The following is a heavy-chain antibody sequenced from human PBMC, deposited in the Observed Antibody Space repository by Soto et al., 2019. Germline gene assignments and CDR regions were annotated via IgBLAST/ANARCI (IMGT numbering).Heavy chain of an antibody. V-gene: IGHV6-1*01. CDR2: TYYKSKWYY. CDR3: ARGSWDDVSGHYYMDV. Sequence: TLSLTCDISGDSVSSNIAGWNWIRQTPSRSLEWLGRTYYKSKWYYTYAASVKSRITVSPDTSKNQFSLQLTSVTPEDTAVYYCARGSWDDVSGHYYMDVWDKGTTVTVSS. CDR1: GDSVSSNIAG. D-gene: IGHD1-1*01. J-gene: IGHJ6*03.